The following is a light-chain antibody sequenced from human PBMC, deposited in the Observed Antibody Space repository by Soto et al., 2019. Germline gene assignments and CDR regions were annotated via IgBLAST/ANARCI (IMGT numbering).Light chain of an antibody. Sequence: QSVLTQPASVSGSPGQSITISCTGTSSDVGGYNYVSWYQQNPGKDPKLMIYEVSNRPSGVSNRFSGSKSGNMASLTISGLQAEDEADYYCSSYTINRTYVFGTGTKVTVL. V-gene: IGLV2-14*01. CDR2: EVS. CDR3: SSYTINRTYV. CDR1: SSDVGGYNY. J-gene: IGLJ1*01.